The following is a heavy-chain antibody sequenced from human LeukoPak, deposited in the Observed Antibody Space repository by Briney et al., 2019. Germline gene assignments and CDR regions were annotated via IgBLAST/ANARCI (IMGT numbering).Heavy chain of an antibody. V-gene: IGHV4-4*07. CDR3: ARAVFSYCSGGSCPYFDY. CDR1: GGSISSYY. J-gene: IGHJ4*02. Sequence: SETLSLTCTVSGGSISSYYWNWIRQPAGKGLDWIGRIYTSGSTNYNPSLKSRVTISVDTSKNQFSLKLSSVTAADTAVYYCARAVFSYCSGGSCPYFDYWGQGTLVTVSS. CDR2: IYTSGST. D-gene: IGHD2-15*01.